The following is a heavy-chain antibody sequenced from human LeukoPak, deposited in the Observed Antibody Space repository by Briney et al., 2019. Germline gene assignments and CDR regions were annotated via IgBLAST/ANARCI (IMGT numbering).Heavy chain of an antibody. CDR2: IYYSGST. D-gene: IGHD3-16*01. CDR1: GGSISSYY. J-gene: IGHJ4*02. Sequence: SETLSLTCTVSGGSISSYYWSWIRQPPGKGLEWIGYIYYSGSTNYNPSLKSRVTMSVDTSKNQFSLNLSSVTAADTAVYYCARDQEGVFDYWGQGTLVTVSS. CDR3: ARDQEGVFDY. V-gene: IGHV4-59*12.